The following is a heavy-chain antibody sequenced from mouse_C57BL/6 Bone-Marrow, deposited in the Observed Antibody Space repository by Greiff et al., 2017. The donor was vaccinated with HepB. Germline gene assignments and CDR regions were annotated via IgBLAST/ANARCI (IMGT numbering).Heavy chain of an antibody. CDR1: GYTFTSYW. D-gene: IGHD2-4*01. V-gene: IGHV1-64*01. CDR3: ARKVYYDYSWFAY. J-gene: IGHJ3*01. CDR2: IHPNSGST. Sequence: QVQLQQPGAELVKPGASVKLSCKASGYTFTSYWMHWVKQRPGQGLEWIGMIHPNSGSTNYNEKFKSKATLTVDKSSSTAYMQLSSLTSEDSAVYNCARKVYYDYSWFAYWGQGTLVTVSA.